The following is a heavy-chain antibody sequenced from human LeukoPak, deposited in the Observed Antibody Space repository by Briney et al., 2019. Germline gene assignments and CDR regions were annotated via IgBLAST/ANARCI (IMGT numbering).Heavy chain of an antibody. CDR3: ARGRWRINY. Sequence: SETLSLTCTVSGGAISPYYWTWIRQPPGKGLEWIGYIYYSGSTNYNPSLKSRVTISVDTSKNQFSLKLTSVTAADTAVYYCARGRWRINYWGQGTLVTVSS. V-gene: IGHV4-59*01. J-gene: IGHJ4*02. D-gene: IGHD4-23*01. CDR2: IYYSGST. CDR1: GGAISPYY.